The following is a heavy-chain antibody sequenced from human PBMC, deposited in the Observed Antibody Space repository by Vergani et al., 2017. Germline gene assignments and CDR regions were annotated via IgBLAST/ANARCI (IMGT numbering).Heavy chain of an antibody. V-gene: IGHV3-21*01. D-gene: IGHD4-17*01. J-gene: IGHJ6*02. CDR1: GFTFSSYS. CDR2: ISSSSNYI. CDR3: ARTVIPYYYYYYGMDV. Sequence: EVQLVESGGGLVKPGGSLRLSCAASGFTFSSYSMNWVRQAPGQGLEWVSSISSSSNYIYYADSVKVRFTISRDNAKNSLYLQMNSLRAEDTAVYYCARTVIPYYYYYYGMDVWGQGTTVTVSS.